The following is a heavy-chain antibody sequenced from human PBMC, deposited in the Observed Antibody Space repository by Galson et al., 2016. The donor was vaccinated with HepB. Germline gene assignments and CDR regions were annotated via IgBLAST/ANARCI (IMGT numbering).Heavy chain of an antibody. J-gene: IGHJ4*02. CDR2: INAGHGNT. CDR1: GYTFTSYG. V-gene: IGHV1-3*01. D-gene: IGHD1-26*01. Sequence: SVKVSCKASGYTFTSYGMYWVRQAPGQRLEYMGWINAGHGNTKYSEKSEGRVTITRDTTARTAYMELSSLISEDTALYYCARVLNVGATIFEYWGQGTLVTVSS. CDR3: ARVLNVGATIFEY.